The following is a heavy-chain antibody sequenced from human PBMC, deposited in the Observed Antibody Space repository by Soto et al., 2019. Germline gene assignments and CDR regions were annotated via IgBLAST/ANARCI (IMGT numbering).Heavy chain of an antibody. V-gene: IGHV1-69*13. D-gene: IGHD2-15*01. CDR3: ASGEDCSGGSCPSRYYYYGMDV. CDR1: GGTFSSYA. Sequence: ASVKVSCKASGGTFSSYAISWVRQAPGQGLEWMGGIIPIFGTANYAQKFQGRVTITADESTSTAYMELSSLRSEDTAVYYCASGEDCSGGSCPSRYYYYGMDVWGQGATLTV. CDR2: IIPIFGTA. J-gene: IGHJ6*02.